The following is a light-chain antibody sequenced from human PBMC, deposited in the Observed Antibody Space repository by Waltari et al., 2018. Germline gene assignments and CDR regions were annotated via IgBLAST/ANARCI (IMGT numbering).Light chain of an antibody. V-gene: IGKV1-5*01. Sequence: DIQMTQSPSTVSASLGHRVTITCRASQNLNPFFSWYQQKPGAVPNLLIYDASTLERGVPSRFSGSGSGTHFTLTISGLQPDDFATYYCQQYYDYPINFGQGTRL. CDR3: QQYYDYPIN. J-gene: IGKJ5*01. CDR2: DAS. CDR1: QNLNPF.